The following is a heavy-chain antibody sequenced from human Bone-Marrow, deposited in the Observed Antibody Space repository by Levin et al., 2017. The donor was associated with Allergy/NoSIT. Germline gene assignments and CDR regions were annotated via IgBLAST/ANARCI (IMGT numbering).Heavy chain of an antibody. V-gene: IGHV4-39*01. CDR2: IYSTGST. D-gene: IGHD3-22*01. CDR1: GGSISSSSYY. CDR3: ATPRTNTNYDTSGGGNNWFDP. Sequence: SETLSLTCTVSGGSISSSSYYWGWIRQPPGKGLEWIGSIYSTGSTYYNPSLKSRVIISVDTSKNQFSLKLSSVIAADTAVYYCATPRTNTNYDTSGGGNNWFDPWGQGTLVTVSS. J-gene: IGHJ5*02.